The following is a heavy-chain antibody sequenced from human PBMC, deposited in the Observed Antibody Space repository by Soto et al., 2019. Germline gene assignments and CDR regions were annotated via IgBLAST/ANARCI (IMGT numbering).Heavy chain of an antibody. D-gene: IGHD6-25*01. Sequence: GGSLRLSCAASGFTFSSYGMHWVRQAPGKGLEWVAVIGSDGRNEHYADSVKGRFTISRDNSKNTLYLQIHSLRAEDTAVYFCERIRAAGGLYDAFDIWGQGTKVNVSS. V-gene: IGHV3-33*01. CDR1: GFTFSSYG. CDR2: IGSDGRNE. CDR3: ERIRAAGGLYDAFDI. J-gene: IGHJ3*02.